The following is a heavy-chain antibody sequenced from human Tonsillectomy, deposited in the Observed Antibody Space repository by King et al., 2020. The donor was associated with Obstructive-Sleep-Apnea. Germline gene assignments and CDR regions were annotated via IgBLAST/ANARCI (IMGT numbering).Heavy chain of an antibody. CDR3: ARDFSGYDSGWHYFDY. D-gene: IGHD6-19*01. J-gene: IGHJ4*02. V-gene: IGHV3-11*01. Sequence: VQLVESGGGLVKPGESLRLSCAPSGFTFSDYYMNWIRQAPGKGLEWGSYISSSGNTIHYADSVKGRFTISRDNAKNSLYLQMNSLRAEDTAVYYCARDFSGYDSGWHYFDYWGQGTLVTVSS. CDR1: GFTFSDYY. CDR2: ISSSGNTI.